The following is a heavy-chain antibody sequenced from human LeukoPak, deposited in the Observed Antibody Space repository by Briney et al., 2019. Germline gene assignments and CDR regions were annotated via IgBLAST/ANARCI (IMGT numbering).Heavy chain of an antibody. CDR1: GFTFSSYA. CDR3: AKAARTTVTYSFDS. D-gene: IGHD4-17*01. CDR2: ISAGGGVT. J-gene: IGHJ4*02. Sequence: GGSLRLSCAVSGFTFSSYAMSWVRQAPGKGLDWVSSISAGGGVTSNADSVKGRFTISRDNSKNTLYLQMNSLRAEDTAMYYCAKAARTTVTYSFDSWGQGTLVTVSS. V-gene: IGHV3-23*01.